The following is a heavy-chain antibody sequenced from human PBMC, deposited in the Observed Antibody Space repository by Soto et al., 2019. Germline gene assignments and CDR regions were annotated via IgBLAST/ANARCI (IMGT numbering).Heavy chain of an antibody. D-gene: IGHD6-13*01. J-gene: IGHJ5*02. CDR3: AGGQWGTSSSWYVWFDP. V-gene: IGHV4-34*01. CDR1: GGSFSGYY. Sequence: SETLSLTCAVYGGSFSGYYWTWIRQPPGTGLEWIGEINHSGSTNYNPSLKSRVTISVDTSKNQFSLKLSSVTAADTAVYYCAGGQWGTSSSWYVWFDPWGQGTLVTVSS. CDR2: INHSGST.